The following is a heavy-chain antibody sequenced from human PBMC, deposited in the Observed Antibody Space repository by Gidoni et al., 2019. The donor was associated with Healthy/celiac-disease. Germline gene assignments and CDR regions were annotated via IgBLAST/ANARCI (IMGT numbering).Heavy chain of an antibody. Sequence: QVQLQQWGAGLLKPSETLSLTCAVYGGSFSGYYWSWIRQPPGKGLEWIGEINHRGSTYYNPSLKSRVTISVDTSKNQFSLKLSSVTAADTAVYYCARERGGSYPYWGQGTLVTVSS. CDR1: GGSFSGYY. D-gene: IGHD1-26*01. CDR2: INHRGST. CDR3: ARERGGSYPY. J-gene: IGHJ4*02. V-gene: IGHV4-34*01.